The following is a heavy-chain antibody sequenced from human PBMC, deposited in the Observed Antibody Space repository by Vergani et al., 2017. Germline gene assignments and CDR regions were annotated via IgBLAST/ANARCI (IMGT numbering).Heavy chain of an antibody. CDR3: ARASFSSSSSPFDY. CDR2: IYSGGST. Sequence: EVQLVESGGGLVQPGGSLRLSCAASGFTVSSNYMSWVRQAPGKGLEWVSVIYSGGSTYYADNVKGRFTISRDNSKNKLYLQMNSLRAEDTAVYYWARASFSSSSSPFDYWGQGTLVTVSS. D-gene: IGHD6-6*01. CDR1: GFTVSSNY. J-gene: IGHJ4*02. V-gene: IGHV3-66*02.